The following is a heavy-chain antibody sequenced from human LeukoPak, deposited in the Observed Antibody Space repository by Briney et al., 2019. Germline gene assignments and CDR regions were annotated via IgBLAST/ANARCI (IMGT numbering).Heavy chain of an antibody. J-gene: IGHJ4*02. V-gene: IGHV4-31*03. CDR1: GVSISSGGYY. Sequence: PSETLSLTCTVSGVSISSGGYYWSWIRQHPGKGLEWIGYIYYSGSTYYNPSLKSRVTISVDTSKNQFSLKLSSVTAADTAVYYCARDKGRNFDYWGQGTLVTVSS. CDR2: IYYSGST. CDR3: ARDKGRNFDY.